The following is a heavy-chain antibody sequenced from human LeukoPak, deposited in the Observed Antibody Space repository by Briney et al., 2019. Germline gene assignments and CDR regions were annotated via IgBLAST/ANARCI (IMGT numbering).Heavy chain of an antibody. Sequence: HAGGSLRLSCAVSGFIFSNYAMSWVRQAPGKGLEWVSAIGGRDSGTYYADSVRGRFTVSRDDPKNTLYVQMSGLRAEDTAVYYCAREWKKTGAFDYWGQGTLVTVSS. CDR1: GFIFSNYA. J-gene: IGHJ4*02. CDR2: IGGRDSGT. CDR3: AREWKKTGAFDY. D-gene: IGHD1-1*01. V-gene: IGHV3-23*01.